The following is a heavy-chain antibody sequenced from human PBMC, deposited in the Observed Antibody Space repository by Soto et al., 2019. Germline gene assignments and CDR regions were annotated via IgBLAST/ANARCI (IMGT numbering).Heavy chain of an antibody. D-gene: IGHD3-22*01. CDR1: GGTFSGHA. V-gene: IGHV1-69*06. Sequence: QVQLVQSGAEVRKPRSSVKVSCKSSGGTFSGHALSWVRQAPGQGLEWMGGIIPIFGTSNYAQKFQGRATITADTSTRTAYMELTSLRSEDTAVYYCASGLPYFDTGGPWSFDYWGQGSLVTVSS. CDR2: IIPIFGTS. CDR3: ASGLPYFDTGGPWSFDY. J-gene: IGHJ4*02.